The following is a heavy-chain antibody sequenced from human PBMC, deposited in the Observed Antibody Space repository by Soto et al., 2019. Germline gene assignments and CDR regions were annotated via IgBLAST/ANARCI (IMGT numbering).Heavy chain of an antibody. CDR2: IIPIFGTA. Sequence: QVQLVQSGAEVKKPGSSVKVSCNASGGTFSSYAISWVRQAPGQGLEWMGGIIPIFGTANYAQKFQGRVTITADESTSTAYMELSSLRSEDTAVYYCATNYDFWSGYYFSYYYGMDVWGQGTTVTVSS. D-gene: IGHD3-3*01. CDR3: ATNYDFWSGYYFSYYYGMDV. CDR1: GGTFSSYA. J-gene: IGHJ6*02. V-gene: IGHV1-69*01.